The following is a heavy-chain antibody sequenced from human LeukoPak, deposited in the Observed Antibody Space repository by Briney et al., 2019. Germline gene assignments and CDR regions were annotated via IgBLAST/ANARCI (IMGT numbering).Heavy chain of an antibody. Sequence: GGSLRLSCAASGFTVSSNYMSWVRQAPGKGLEWVSVIYSGGSTYYADSVKGRFTISRDNSKNTLYLQMNSLRAEDTAVYYCARVTAYYYDSSGYPDAFDIWGQGTMVTVSS. CDR3: ARVTAYYYDSSGYPDAFDI. CDR2: IYSGGST. D-gene: IGHD3-22*01. CDR1: GFTVSSNY. J-gene: IGHJ3*02. V-gene: IGHV3-53*01.